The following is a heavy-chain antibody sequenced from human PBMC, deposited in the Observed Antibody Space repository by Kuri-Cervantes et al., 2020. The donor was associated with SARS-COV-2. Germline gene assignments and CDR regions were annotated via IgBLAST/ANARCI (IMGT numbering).Heavy chain of an antibody. CDR2: IYYSGGT. V-gene: IGHV4-31*03. D-gene: IGHD6-19*01. CDR1: GGSISRGGYY. J-gene: IGHJ4*02. Sequence: LRLSCTVSGGSISRGGYYWSWIRQHPEKGLEWIGYIYYSGGTYYNPSLKSRVSMSVDTSKSQFSLNLSPVTAADTAVYYCARGMQQWPFDHWGQGTLVTVSS. CDR3: ARGMQQWPFDH.